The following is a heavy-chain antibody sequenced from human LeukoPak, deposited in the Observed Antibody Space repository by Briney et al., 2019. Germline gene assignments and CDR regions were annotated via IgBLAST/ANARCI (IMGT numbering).Heavy chain of an antibody. Sequence: GGSLRLSCAASGFTFSTYDMHWVRHAPGKGLEWVSGIGTAGDTYYSGSVKGRFTISRENAKNSLYLQMNSLRAGDTAVYYCARGDFWSGSSDYWGQGTLVTVSS. CDR1: GFTFSTYD. D-gene: IGHD3-3*01. CDR3: ARGDFWSGSSDY. J-gene: IGHJ4*02. V-gene: IGHV3-13*01. CDR2: IGTAGDT.